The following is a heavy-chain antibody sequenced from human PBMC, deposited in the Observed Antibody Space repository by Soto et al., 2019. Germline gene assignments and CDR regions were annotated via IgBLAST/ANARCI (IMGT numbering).Heavy chain of an antibody. V-gene: IGHV4-34*01. CDR2: INHSGST. J-gene: IGHJ4*02. CDR3: ARVHPRGGSSGYKYYFDY. Sequence: QVQLQQWGAGLLKPSETLSLTCAVYGGSFSGYYWSWIRQPPGKGLEWIGEINHSGSTNYNPSLKSRVTISVDTSKNQFSLKLSSVTAADTAVYYCARVHPRGGSSGYKYYFDYWGQGTLVTVSS. CDR1: GGSFSGYY. D-gene: IGHD3-22*01.